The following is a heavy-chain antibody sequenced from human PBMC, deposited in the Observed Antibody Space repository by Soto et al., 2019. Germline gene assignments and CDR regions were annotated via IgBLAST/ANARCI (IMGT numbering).Heavy chain of an antibody. Sequence: QVQLQQWGAGLLKPSETLSLTCAVYGGSFSGYYWSWIRQSPGKGLEWIGEITYGGSTNYNPSLESRITIAVDTAKNPFSLKVPSVTAADTAVYYCARGGYGGNSGLGHLDYWGQGTLVTVSS. J-gene: IGHJ4*02. CDR2: ITYGGST. V-gene: IGHV4-34*01. D-gene: IGHD2-21*02. CDR1: GGSFSGYY. CDR3: ARGGYGGNSGLGHLDY.